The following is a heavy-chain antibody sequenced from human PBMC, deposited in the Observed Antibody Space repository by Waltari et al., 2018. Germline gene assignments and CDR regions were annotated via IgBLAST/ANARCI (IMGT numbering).Heavy chain of an antibody. Sequence: QVQLVQSGTEVKKPGASVRVSCKASGYTFTGYYMHWVRQAPGQGLEWMGWINPSSGGTKYAQKFQGRVTMTRDTSTRTSDMELSRLTSDDTAIYYCAKSKTSYSSSPADSWGQGTLVIVSS. CDR1: GYTFTGYY. CDR2: INPSSGGT. V-gene: IGHV1-2*02. CDR3: AKSKTSYSSSPADS. D-gene: IGHD6-6*01. J-gene: IGHJ4*02.